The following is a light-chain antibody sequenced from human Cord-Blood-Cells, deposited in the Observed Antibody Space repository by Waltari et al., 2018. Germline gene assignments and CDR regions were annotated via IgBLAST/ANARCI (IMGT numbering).Light chain of an antibody. CDR3: QQSYSTPYT. V-gene: IGKV1-39*01. Sequence: DIQMTQSPSSLSASVGDRVTITCRARQSISNYLNWYQQKPGKAPKLLIYAASSLQSGVPSSFRGSGSGTDFTLTISSLQPEYVATYYCQQSYSTPYTFGQGTQLEIK. CDR2: AAS. CDR1: QSISNY. J-gene: IGKJ2*01.